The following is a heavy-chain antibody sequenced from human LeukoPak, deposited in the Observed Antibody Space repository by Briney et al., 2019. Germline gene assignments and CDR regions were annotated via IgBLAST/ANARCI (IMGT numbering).Heavy chain of an antibody. J-gene: IGHJ4*02. CDR3: AKDLRAAGQLFDY. V-gene: IGHV3-23*01. CDR1: GFTLSSYA. CDR2: ISGSGGST. D-gene: IGHD6-13*01. Sequence: GGSLRLSCAASGFTLSSYAMSWVRQAPGKGLEWVSAISGSGGSTYYADSVKGRFTISRDNSKNTLYLQMNSLRAEDTAVYYCAKDLRAAGQLFDYWGQGTLVTVSS.